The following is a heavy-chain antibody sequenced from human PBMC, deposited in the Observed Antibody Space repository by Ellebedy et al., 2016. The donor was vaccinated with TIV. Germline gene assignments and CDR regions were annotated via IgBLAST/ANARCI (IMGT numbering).Heavy chain of an antibody. V-gene: IGHV4-59*01. CDR1: GASMSSSY. CDR3: ARYTRAPDS. CDR2: IYYTGYT. D-gene: IGHD1-14*01. J-gene: IGHJ4*02. Sequence: MPSETLSLTCSVSGASMSSSYWTWIRQPPGKGLESIAYIYYTGYTNYNPSLKSRVTISLDTSNNQFSLKLSSVTAADTAVYYCARYTRAPDSWGQGILVTVSS.